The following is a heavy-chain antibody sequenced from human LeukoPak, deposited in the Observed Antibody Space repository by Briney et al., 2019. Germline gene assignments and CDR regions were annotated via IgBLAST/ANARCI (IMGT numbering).Heavy chain of an antibody. CDR1: GFTFSSYG. CDR2: ISGSGGST. Sequence: HPGGSLRLSCAASGFTFSSYGMHWVRQAPGKGLEWVSAISGSGGSTYYADSVKGRFTISRDNSKNTLYLQMNSLRAEDTAVYYCAKNSDGYSTFDYWGQGTLVTVSS. CDR3: AKNSDGYSTFDY. V-gene: IGHV3-23*01. J-gene: IGHJ4*02. D-gene: IGHD5-24*01.